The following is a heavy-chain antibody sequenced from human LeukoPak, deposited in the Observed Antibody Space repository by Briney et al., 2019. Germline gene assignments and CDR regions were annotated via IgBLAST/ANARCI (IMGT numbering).Heavy chain of an antibody. CDR3: AKDDTMIVVVIISFDY. CDR2: ISGSGGST. D-gene: IGHD3-22*01. J-gene: IGHJ4*02. V-gene: IGHV3-23*01. CDR1: GFTFSSYA. Sequence: PGRSLRLSCAASGFTFSSYAMSWVRQAPGKGLEWVSAISGSGGSTYYADSVKGRFTISRDNSKNTLYLQMNSLRAEDTAVYYCAKDDTMIVVVIISFDYWGQGTLVTVSS.